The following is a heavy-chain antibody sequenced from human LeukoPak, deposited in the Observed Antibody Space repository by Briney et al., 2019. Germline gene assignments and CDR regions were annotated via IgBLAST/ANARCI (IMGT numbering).Heavy chain of an antibody. CDR1: GFTFDDYA. CDR3: AKDLTYYYDSSGYGTLDY. CDR2: ISWNSGSI. J-gene: IGHJ4*02. D-gene: IGHD3-22*01. V-gene: IGHV3-9*01. Sequence: GGSLRLSCAASGFTFDDYAMHWVRQAPGKGLEWVSGISWNSGSIGYADSVKGRFTISRDNAKNSLYLQMNSLRAEDTAVYYCAKDLTYYYDSSGYGTLDYWGQGTLVTVSS.